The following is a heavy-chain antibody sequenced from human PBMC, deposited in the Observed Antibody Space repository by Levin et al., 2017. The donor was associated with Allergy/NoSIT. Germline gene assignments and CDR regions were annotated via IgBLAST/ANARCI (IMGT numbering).Heavy chain of an antibody. CDR2: INPNNGVT. CDR1: GYTFSAYY. Sequence: GASVKVSCKTSGYTFSAYYMHWVRQAPGQGLEWMGWINPNNGVTHFARKFQGRVTVTRDTSISTVYMELSSLKSDDTAVYYCARDPAIAAAGEQSFQHWGQGTLVTVSA. J-gene: IGHJ1*01. D-gene: IGHD6-13*01. CDR3: ARDPAIAAAGEQSFQH. V-gene: IGHV1-2*02.